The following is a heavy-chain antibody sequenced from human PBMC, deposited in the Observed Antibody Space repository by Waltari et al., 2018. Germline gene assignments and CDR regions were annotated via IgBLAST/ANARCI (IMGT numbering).Heavy chain of an antibody. CDR2: ISYDGSNK. Sequence: QVQLVESGGGVVQPGRSLRLSCAASGFTFSSYGMPWVRQAPGTGLEWVAVISYDGSNKYYADSVKGRFTISRDNSKNTLYLQMNSLRAEDTAVYYCAKKPAPSSSWYRDYGMDVWGQGTTVTVSS. CDR1: GFTFSSYG. D-gene: IGHD6-13*01. V-gene: IGHV3-30*18. CDR3: AKKPAPSSSWYRDYGMDV. J-gene: IGHJ6*02.